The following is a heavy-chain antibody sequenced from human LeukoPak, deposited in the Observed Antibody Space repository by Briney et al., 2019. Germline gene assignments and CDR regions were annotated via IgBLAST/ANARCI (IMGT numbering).Heavy chain of an antibody. CDR1: GFTVSSYE. Sequence: QPGRSLRLSWAASGFTVSSYEMNWVRQAAGEGLEWVSYISSSGSTIYYADSVKGRFTISRDNAKNSLYLQMNSLRGEYTAVYYCAREKGYYGSGSYADYWGQGTMGTVS. CDR2: ISSSGSTI. CDR3: AREKGYYGSGSYADY. J-gene: IGHJ4*02. V-gene: IGHV3-48*03. D-gene: IGHD3-10*01.